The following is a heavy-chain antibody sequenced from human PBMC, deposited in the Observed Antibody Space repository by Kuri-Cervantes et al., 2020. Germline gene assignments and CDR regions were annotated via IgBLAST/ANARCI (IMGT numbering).Heavy chain of an antibody. CDR3: ARRGSGWYPPYYYVDV. D-gene: IGHD6-19*01. CDR2: INHSGST. CDR1: GGSFSGYY. V-gene: IGHV4-34*01. Sequence: GSLRLSCAVYGGSFSGYYWSWIRQPPGKGLEWIGEINHSGSTNYNPSLKSRVTISVDKSKNQFSLKLSSVTAADTAVYFCARRGSGWYPPYYYVDVWGKGTTVTVSS. J-gene: IGHJ6*03.